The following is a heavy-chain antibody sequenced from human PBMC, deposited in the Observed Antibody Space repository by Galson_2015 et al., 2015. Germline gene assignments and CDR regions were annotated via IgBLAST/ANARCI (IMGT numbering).Heavy chain of an antibody. CDR1: GYTFTGYY. Sequence: SVKVSCKASGYTFTGYYMHWVRQAPGQGLEWMGRINPNSGGTNYAQKLQGRVTMTRDTSISTAYMELSRLRSDDTAVYYCAREDKTPKVSSQATFDYWGQGTLVTVSS. CDR3: AREDKTPKVSSQATFDY. D-gene: IGHD4-23*01. CDR2: INPNSGGT. V-gene: IGHV1-2*06. J-gene: IGHJ4*02.